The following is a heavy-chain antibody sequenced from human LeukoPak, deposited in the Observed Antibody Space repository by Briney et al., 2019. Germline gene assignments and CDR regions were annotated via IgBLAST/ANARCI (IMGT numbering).Heavy chain of an antibody. J-gene: IGHJ6*02. CDR1: RYTFNGYY. D-gene: IGHD5-12*01. CDR2: INPYSGGT. V-gene: IGHV1-2*02. CDR3: ARCRVATIDYYYYGMDV. Sequence: ASVHVSCKASRYTFNGYYMHSVRQAPGQGLEWMGWINPYSGGTNYAQKFQGRVTMTRDTSISTAYMELSRLRSDDTAVYYCARCRVATIDYYYYGMDVWGQGTTVTVSS.